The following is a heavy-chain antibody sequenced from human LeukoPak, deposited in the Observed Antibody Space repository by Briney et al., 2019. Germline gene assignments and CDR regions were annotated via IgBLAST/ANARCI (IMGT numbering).Heavy chain of an antibody. CDR1: GFTFSSYW. D-gene: IGHD1-26*01. CDR2: IKQDGSEK. Sequence: GGSLRLSCAASGFTFSSYWMSWVRQAPGKGLEWVANIKQDGSEKYYVDSVKGRFTISRDNAKNSLYLQMNSLRAEDTAVYYCVREISGSYLFYYYYMDVWGKGTTVTVSS. V-gene: IGHV3-7*01. J-gene: IGHJ6*03. CDR3: VREISGSYLFYYYYMDV.